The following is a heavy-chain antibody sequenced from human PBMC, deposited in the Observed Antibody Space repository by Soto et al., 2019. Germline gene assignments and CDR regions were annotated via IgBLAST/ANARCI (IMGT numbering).Heavy chain of an antibody. CDR1: GFTFSPYA. Sequence: QVQLVESGGGVVQPGRSLRLSCAASGFTFSPYAMHWVRQAPGKGLEGVAVISYDGNNKNYADSVKGRLAISRDNSRNTLYRQMNSLRAEDTAVYYCARARLDTPALDYWGQGTLVTVSS. CDR2: ISYDGNNK. V-gene: IGHV3-30*09. CDR3: ARARLDTPALDY. D-gene: IGHD2-2*01. J-gene: IGHJ4*02.